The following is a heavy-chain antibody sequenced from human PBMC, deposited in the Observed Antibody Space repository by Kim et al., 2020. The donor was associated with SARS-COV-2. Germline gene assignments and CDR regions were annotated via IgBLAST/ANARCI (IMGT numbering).Heavy chain of an antibody. V-gene: IGHV6-1*01. CDR2: TYYRSKWYN. J-gene: IGHJ6*02. D-gene: IGHD6-13*01. CDR1: GDSVSSNSAA. Sequence: SQTLSLTCAISGDSVSSNSAAWNWIRQSPSRGLEWLGRTYYRSKWYNDYAVSVKSRITINPDTSKNQFSLQLNSVTPEDTAVYYCARDSPDDGSSWYAGFRAIYYYYGMDVWGQGTTVTVSS. CDR3: ARDSPDDGSSWYAGFRAIYYYYGMDV.